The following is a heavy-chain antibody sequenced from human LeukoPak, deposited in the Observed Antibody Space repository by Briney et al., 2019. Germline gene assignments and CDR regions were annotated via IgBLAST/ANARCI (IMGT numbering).Heavy chain of an antibody. CDR1: GFTFSSYA. Sequence: GGSLRPSCAASGFTFSSYAMSWVRQAPGKGLEWVSAISGSGGSTYYADSVKGRFTISRDNSKNTLYLQMNSLRAEDTAVYYCAKAVNWIYYFDYWGQGTLVTVSS. CDR3: AKAVNWIYYFDY. D-gene: IGHD1-20*01. J-gene: IGHJ4*02. V-gene: IGHV3-23*01. CDR2: ISGSGGST.